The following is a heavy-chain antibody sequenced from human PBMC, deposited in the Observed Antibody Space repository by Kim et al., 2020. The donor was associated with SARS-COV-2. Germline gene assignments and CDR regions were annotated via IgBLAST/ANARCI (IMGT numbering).Heavy chain of an antibody. V-gene: IGHV3-23*01. D-gene: IGHD4-17*01. Sequence: GGSLRLSCAASGFTFTNYAMAWVRQAPGKGLEWVSSISGSSEMTYYTGSVKGRFTISRDNSGNALYLEMTSLRAEDTAVYYCAKEGGVNTAFFSAMDVWGQGTTVTVSS. CDR1: GFTFTNYA. J-gene: IGHJ6*02. CDR2: ISGSSEMT. CDR3: AKEGGVNTAFFSAMDV.